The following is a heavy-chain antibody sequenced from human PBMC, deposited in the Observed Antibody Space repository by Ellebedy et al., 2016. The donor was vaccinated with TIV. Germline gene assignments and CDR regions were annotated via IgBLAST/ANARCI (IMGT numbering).Heavy chain of an antibody. CDR2: INPSGGST. V-gene: IGHV1-46*04. Sequence: AASVKVFCKASGYTFTSYYMHWVRLAPGQGREWMGIINPSGGSTTYAQKLQGRVTMTRDTSTSTVYMELSSLRSEDTAVYYCARARSSGWLHTPDYWGQGTLVTVSS. J-gene: IGHJ4*02. CDR1: GYTFTSYY. D-gene: IGHD6-19*01. CDR3: ARARSSGWLHTPDY.